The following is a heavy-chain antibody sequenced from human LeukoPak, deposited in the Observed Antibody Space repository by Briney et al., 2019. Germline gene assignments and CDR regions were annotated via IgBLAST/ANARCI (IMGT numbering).Heavy chain of an antibody. CDR2: ISWNSGSI. J-gene: IGHJ5*02. V-gene: IGHV3-9*01. CDR1: GFTFDDYA. Sequence: PGRSLRLSCAASGFTFDDYAMHWVRHAPGKGLEWVSGISWNSGSIGYADSVKGRFTISRDNAKNSLYLQMNSLRAEDTAVYYCASPPYGSGSYGNTWGQGTLVTVSS. CDR3: ASPPYGSGSYGNT. D-gene: IGHD3-10*01.